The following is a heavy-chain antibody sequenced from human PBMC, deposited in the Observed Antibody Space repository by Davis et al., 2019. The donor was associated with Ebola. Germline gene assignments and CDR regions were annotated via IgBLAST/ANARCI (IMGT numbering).Heavy chain of an antibody. Sequence: MPSETLSLTCTVSGGSISPYYWSWIRQPPGKGLEWFGYIYYSGSTKYNLSLKGRVAISVDTSKNQFSLKLSSVTAADTAVYYCARSYGAAPFDYWGQGTLVTVSS. CDR1: GGSISPYY. CDR2: IYYSGST. V-gene: IGHV4-59*08. CDR3: ARSYGAAPFDY. D-gene: IGHD4/OR15-4a*01. J-gene: IGHJ4*02.